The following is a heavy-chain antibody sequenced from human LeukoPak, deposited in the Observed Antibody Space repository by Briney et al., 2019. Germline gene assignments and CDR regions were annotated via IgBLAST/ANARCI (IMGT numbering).Heavy chain of an antibody. V-gene: IGHV4-39*01. J-gene: IGHJ1*01. Sequence: SETLSLTCTVSGGSISSSSYYWGWIRQPPGEGLEWIGSIYYSGSTYYNPSLKSRVTISVDTSKNQFSLKLSSVTAADTAVYYCARQVPPEYFQHWGQGTLVTVSS. CDR1: GGSISSSSYY. D-gene: IGHD1-1*01. CDR2: IYYSGST. CDR3: ARQVPPEYFQH.